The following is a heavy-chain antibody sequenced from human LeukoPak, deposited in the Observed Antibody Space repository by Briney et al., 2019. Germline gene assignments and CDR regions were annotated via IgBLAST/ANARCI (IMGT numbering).Heavy chain of an antibody. CDR2: IHNSGST. D-gene: IGHD3-10*01. V-gene: IGHV4-31*03. CDR1: GGSISSGGFY. CDR3: ARGDGSGSKRWFDP. J-gene: IGHJ5*02. Sequence: TLSLTCRVTGGSISSGGFYWRWIRPHPGQGLEWIGYIHNSGSTYYNPSLQSRAIISLDASKSQFSLQLNSVTAADTAVYYCARGDGSGSKRWFDPWGQGVPVTVSS.